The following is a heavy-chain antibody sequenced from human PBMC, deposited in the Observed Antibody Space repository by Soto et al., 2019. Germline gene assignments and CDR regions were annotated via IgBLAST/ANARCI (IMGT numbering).Heavy chain of an antibody. J-gene: IGHJ4*02. D-gene: IGHD5-18*01. CDR3: ARDLRHIYGYLEVDDY. CDR1: GFTFSSYA. CDR2: ISYDGSNK. V-gene: IGHV3-30-3*01. Sequence: QVQLVESGGGVVQPGRSLRLSCAASGFTFSSYAMHWVRLAPGKGLEWVAVISYDGSNKYYADSVKGRFTISRDNSKNTLYLQMNSLRAEDTAVYYCARDLRHIYGYLEVDDYWGLGTLVTVSS.